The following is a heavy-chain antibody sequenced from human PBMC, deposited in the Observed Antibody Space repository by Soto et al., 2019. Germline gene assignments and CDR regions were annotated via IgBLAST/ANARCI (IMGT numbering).Heavy chain of an antibody. V-gene: IGHV4-61*01. CDR1: GGSVSSGSYY. CDR3: ARGGLGHYYDSSGYYY. J-gene: IGHJ4*02. Sequence: QVQLQESGPGLVKPSETLSLTCTVSGGSVSSGSYYWSWIRQPPGKGLEWIGYIYYSGSTNYNPSPKSRVTISVDTSKNQFSLKLSSVTAADTAVYYCARGGLGHYYDSSGYYYWGQGTLVTVSS. CDR2: IYYSGST. D-gene: IGHD3-22*01.